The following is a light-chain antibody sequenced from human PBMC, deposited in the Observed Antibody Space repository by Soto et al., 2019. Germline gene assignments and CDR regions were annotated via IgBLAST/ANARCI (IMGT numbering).Light chain of an antibody. Sequence: EIVMTQSPSTLSVSTGERATLSCRASQSVSSNLAWYQQKPGQAPRLLIYGASSRATGIPDRFGGSGSGTDFTLTISRLEPEDFAVYYCQQYGSSGTFGQGTKVDIK. CDR2: GAS. CDR1: QSVSSN. CDR3: QQYGSSGT. J-gene: IGKJ1*01. V-gene: IGKV3-20*01.